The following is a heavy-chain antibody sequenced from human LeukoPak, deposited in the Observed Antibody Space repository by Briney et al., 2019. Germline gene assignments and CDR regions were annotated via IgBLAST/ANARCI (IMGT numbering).Heavy chain of an antibody. CDR2: IYYSGTT. CDR1: VGSISSRSHH. CDR3: ARHPLYGSGSRLYYHYMDV. J-gene: IGHJ6*03. Sequence: SETLFLTCTVSVGSISSRSHHWGWIRQPPGKGLGWVGCIYYSGTTYYNAYLKSRVTISVDTSKKQFSLRLSSVTAADTAVYYCARHPLYGSGSRLYYHYMDVWGKGTTVTVSS. V-gene: IGHV4-39*01. D-gene: IGHD3-10*01.